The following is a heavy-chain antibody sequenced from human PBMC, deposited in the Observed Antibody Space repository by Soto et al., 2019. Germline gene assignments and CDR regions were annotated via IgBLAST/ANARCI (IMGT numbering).Heavy chain of an antibody. Sequence: QVQLQQWGAGLLKPSETLSLTCAVNGGSFSGYYWSWIRQPPGKGLEWIGEINHSGSTNYNPSLKSRVTISVDTSKNQFSLKLSSVTAADTAVYYCARERRFGVMYNWFDPWGQGTLVTVSS. J-gene: IGHJ5*02. CDR2: INHSGST. D-gene: IGHD3-3*01. CDR3: ARERRFGVMYNWFDP. V-gene: IGHV4-34*01. CDR1: GGSFSGYY.